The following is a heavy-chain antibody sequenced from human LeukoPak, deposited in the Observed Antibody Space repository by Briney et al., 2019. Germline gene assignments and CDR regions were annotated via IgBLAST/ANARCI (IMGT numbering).Heavy chain of an antibody. CDR2: IYGGGAT. D-gene: IGHD4-17*01. J-gene: IGHJ4*02. CDR1: GFTFSSYG. V-gene: IGHV3-NL1*01. Sequence: GGSLRLSCAASGFTFSSYGMHWVRQAPGKGLEWVSVIYGGGATYYADSVRGRLTISRDNSRNTVYLQMNSLRAEDTAVYYCAKCLGPYGDCYFDYWGQGTLVTVSS. CDR3: AKCLGPYGDCYFDY.